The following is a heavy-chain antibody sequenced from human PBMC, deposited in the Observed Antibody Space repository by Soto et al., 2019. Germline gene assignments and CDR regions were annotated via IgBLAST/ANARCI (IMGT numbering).Heavy chain of an antibody. V-gene: IGHV2-5*02. Sequence: QINLKESGPTLVKPTQTRTLTCTFSGFSLSTSGVCVGWIRQPPGQALEWLALIYWDDDKRYSPSLKTRLSITKDTSKKQVVFTLTNMAPVDTATYYCARQVRYCSGNGCAILFHPWGQGTLVTVSS. D-gene: IGHD2-15*01. CDR2: IYWDDDK. J-gene: IGHJ5*02. CDR1: GFSLSTSGVC. CDR3: ARQVRYCSGNGCAILFHP.